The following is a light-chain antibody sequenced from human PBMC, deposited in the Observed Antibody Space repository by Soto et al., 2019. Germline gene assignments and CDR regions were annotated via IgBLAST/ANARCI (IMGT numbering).Light chain of an antibody. CDR2: YDD. CDR1: SSNIGSYA. V-gene: IGLV1-36*01. Sequence: QSVLTQPPSVSEAPRQRVTISCSGSSSNIGSYAVNWYQQLPGKAPKVLIYYDDLLPSGVSDRFSASKSGTSASLAISGLQSEDEADYYCAAWDDSLNGVLFGGGTKVTVL. J-gene: IGLJ2*01. CDR3: AAWDDSLNGVL.